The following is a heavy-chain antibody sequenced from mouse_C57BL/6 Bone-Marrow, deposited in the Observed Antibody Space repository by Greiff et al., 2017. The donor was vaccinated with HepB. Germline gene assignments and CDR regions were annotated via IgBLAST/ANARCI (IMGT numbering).Heavy chain of an antibody. D-gene: IGHD1-1*01. CDR3: ARSAYYGSSYFDY. CDR1: GYTFTNYW. V-gene: IGHV1-63*01. Sequence: VQLQQSGAELVRPGTSVKMSCKASGYTFTNYWIGWAKQRPGHGLEWIGDIYPGGGYTNYNEKFKGKATLTADKSSSTAYMQFSSLTSEDSAIYYCARSAYYGSSYFDYWGQGTTLTVSS. J-gene: IGHJ2*01. CDR2: IYPGGGYT.